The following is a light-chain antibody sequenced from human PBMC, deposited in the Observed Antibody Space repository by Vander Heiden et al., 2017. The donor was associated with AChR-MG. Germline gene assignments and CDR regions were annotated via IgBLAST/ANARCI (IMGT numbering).Light chain of an antibody. CDR3: GTWDSSLSAHV. CDR1: SSHIGSNY. V-gene: IGLV1-51*02. Sequence: QSVLTQPPSVSAAPGQTGTISCSGTSSHIGSNYVSWYQQFSGTAPKLLIYENDRRPSGTPDRFSGSKSGTSAALGITGLQTGDEADYFCGTWDSSLSAHVFGPGTKVTVL. CDR2: END. J-gene: IGLJ1*01.